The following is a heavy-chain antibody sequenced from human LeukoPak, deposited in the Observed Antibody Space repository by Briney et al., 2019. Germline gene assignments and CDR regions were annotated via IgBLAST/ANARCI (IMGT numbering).Heavy chain of an antibody. CDR2: IYYSGST. Sequence: SETLSLTCTVSGGSIGSYYWSWIRQPPGKGLEWIGYIYYSGSTNYNPSLKSRVTISVDTSKNQFSLKLSSVTAADTAVYYCARVGVAIDYWGQGTLVTVSS. CDR3: ARVGVAIDY. V-gene: IGHV4-59*12. J-gene: IGHJ4*02. D-gene: IGHD3-16*01. CDR1: GGSIGSYY.